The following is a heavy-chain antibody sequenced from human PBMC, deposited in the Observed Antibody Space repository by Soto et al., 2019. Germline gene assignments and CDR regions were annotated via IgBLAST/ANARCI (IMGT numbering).Heavy chain of an antibody. CDR1: SGSIFSSNW. V-gene: IGHV4-4*02. Sequence: QVQLQESGPGLVTPSGTLSLTCAVSSGSIFSSNWWSWVRQPPGKGLEWIGEIRNNGGAANYNPPLRSRVIISVDTSKNEFSLKLFSVPAADTAVYYCASHLVMTGTRGFDHWGLGTLVTVSS. CDR2: IRNNGGAA. D-gene: IGHD3-9*01. J-gene: IGHJ4*02. CDR3: ASHLVMTGTRGFDH.